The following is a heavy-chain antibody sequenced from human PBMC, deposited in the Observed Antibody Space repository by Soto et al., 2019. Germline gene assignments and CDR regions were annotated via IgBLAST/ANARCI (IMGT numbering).Heavy chain of an antibody. CDR1: GYTFTSYA. D-gene: IGHD2-8*02. CDR2: INAGNGNT. Sequence: ASVKVSCKASGYTFTSYAMHWVRQAPGQRLEWMGWINAGNGNTKYSQKFQGRVTITRDTSASTAYMELSSLRSEDTAVYYCARDLFMGRPSWSILTAPLDPWGQETLVTVSS. J-gene: IGHJ5*02. V-gene: IGHV1-3*01. CDR3: ARDLFMGRPSWSILTAPLDP.